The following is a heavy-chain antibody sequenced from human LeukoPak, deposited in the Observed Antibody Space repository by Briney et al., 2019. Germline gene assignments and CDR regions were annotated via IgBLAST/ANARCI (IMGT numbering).Heavy chain of an antibody. V-gene: IGHV3-7*01. CDR3: AKDRGIISDY. CDR2: IKKDGSEK. J-gene: IGHJ4*02. CDR1: GFTFSSYW. Sequence: PGGSLRLSCAASGFTFSSYWMSWVRQAPGKGLEWVANIKKDGSEKYYVDSVKGRFTISRDNAKTSLYLQMISLRAEDTAVYYCAKDRGIISDYWGQGTLVTVSS. D-gene: IGHD3-10*01.